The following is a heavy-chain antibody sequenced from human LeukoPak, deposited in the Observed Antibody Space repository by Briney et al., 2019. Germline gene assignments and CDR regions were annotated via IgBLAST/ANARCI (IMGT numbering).Heavy chain of an antibody. CDR1: GGSISSYH. D-gene: IGHD2-2*03. CDR2: IYTSGST. V-gene: IGHV4-4*07. CDR3: AREVGYCSSTSCSPADYYYYMDV. J-gene: IGHJ6*03. Sequence: PSETLSLTCTVSGGSISSYHWSWIRQPAGKGLEWIGRIYTSGSTNYNPSLKSRVTMSVDTSKNQFSLKLSSVTAADTAVYYCAREVGYCSSTSCSPADYYYYMDVWGKGTTVTVSS.